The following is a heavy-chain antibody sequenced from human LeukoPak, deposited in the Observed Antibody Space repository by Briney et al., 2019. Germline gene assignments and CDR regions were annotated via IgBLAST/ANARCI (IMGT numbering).Heavy chain of an antibody. J-gene: IGHJ4*02. Sequence: GGSLRLSCAASGFTFSSYSMNWVRQALGKGLEWVSSISSSSSYIYYADSVKGRFSISRDNAKNSLYLQMNSLRAEDTAVYYCAREEYYDSSVFDYWGQGTLVTVSS. D-gene: IGHD3-22*01. CDR3: AREEYYDSSVFDY. V-gene: IGHV3-21*01. CDR2: ISSSSSYI. CDR1: GFTFSSYS.